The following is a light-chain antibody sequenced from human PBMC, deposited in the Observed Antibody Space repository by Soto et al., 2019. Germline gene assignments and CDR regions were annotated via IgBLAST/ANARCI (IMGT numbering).Light chain of an antibody. V-gene: IGKV3-11*01. CDR1: QSISTY. CDR2: DAS. J-gene: IGKJ2*01. Sequence: EIVLTQSPATLSLSPGERATLSCRASQSISTYLAWYQQKPGQAPRLLIYDASNRASGIPARFSGSGSGTDFTLTSSSLEPEDFAVYYCQLRSNWYPFGQGTKLEIK. CDR3: QLRSNWYP.